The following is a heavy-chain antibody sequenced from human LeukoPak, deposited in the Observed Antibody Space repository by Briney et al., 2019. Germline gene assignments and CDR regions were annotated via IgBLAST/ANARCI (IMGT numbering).Heavy chain of an antibody. CDR2: IGIAGDT. CDR3: ARGPVAAAGVAFDY. V-gene: IGHV3-13*01. J-gene: IGHJ4*02. Sequence: GGSLRLSCAASGFTFSSYDMHWVRQATGKGLECVSTIGIAGDTYYAGSVKGRFSISRENAKNSLYLQMNSLTVGDTAVYYCARGPVAAAGVAFDYWGQGTLVTVSS. CDR1: GFTFSSYD. D-gene: IGHD6-13*01.